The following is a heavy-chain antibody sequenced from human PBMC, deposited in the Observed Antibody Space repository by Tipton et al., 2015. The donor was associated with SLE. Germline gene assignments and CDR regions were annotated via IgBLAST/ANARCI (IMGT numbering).Heavy chain of an antibody. CDR2: ISWDGGST. J-gene: IGHJ6*02. CDR1: GFTFSSYA. CDR3: AKDMGDSSGYYTGDYYYGMDV. Sequence: GSLRLSCAASGFTFSSYAMHWVRQAPGKGLEWVSLISWDGGSTYYADSVKGRFTISRDNSKNSLYLQMNSLRTEDTALYYCAKDMGDSSGYYTGDYYYGMDVWGQGTTVTVSS. D-gene: IGHD3-22*01. V-gene: IGHV3-43*01.